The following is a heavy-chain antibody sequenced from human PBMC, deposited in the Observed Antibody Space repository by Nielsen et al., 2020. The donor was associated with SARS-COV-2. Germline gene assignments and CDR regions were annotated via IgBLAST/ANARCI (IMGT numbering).Heavy chain of an antibody. J-gene: IGHJ6*02. Sequence: VRQAPGKGLEWVAVISYDGSNKYYADSVKGRFTISRDNSKNTLYLQMNSLRAEDTAVYYCAREYYDILTGYSTYGMDVWGQGTTVTVSS. CDR2: ISYDGSNK. CDR3: AREYYDILTGYSTYGMDV. V-gene: IGHV3-30-3*01. D-gene: IGHD3-9*01.